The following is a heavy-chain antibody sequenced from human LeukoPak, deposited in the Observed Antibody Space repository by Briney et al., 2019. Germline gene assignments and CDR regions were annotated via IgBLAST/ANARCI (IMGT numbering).Heavy chain of an antibody. CDR2: ISWNSGSI. CDR1: GFTFADYA. CDR3: AKDMAYSGSSFDY. J-gene: IGHJ4*02. V-gene: IGHV3-9*01. D-gene: IGHD1-26*01. Sequence: PGRSLRLSCAASGFTFADYAMHWVRQAPGKGLEWVSGISWNSGSIGYADSVKGRFTISRDNAKNSLYLQMNSLRAEDTALYYCAKDMAYSGSSFDYWGQGTLVTVSS.